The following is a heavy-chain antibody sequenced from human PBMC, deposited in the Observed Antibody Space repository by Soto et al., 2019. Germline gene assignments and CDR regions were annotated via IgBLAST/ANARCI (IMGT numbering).Heavy chain of an antibody. V-gene: IGHV3-11*01. CDR3: ASAPRTYYGPRGY. CDR2: ISSSGSTI. J-gene: IGHJ4*02. CDR1: GFTFSDYY. Sequence: QVQLVESGGGLGKPGGSLRLSCAASGFTFSDYYMSWIRQAPGKGLEWVSYISSSGSTIYYADSVKGRFTISRDNAKNALYLQMNSRRAEDWAVYYCASAPRTYYGPRGYWGPGTLVNGSS. D-gene: IGHD3-10*01.